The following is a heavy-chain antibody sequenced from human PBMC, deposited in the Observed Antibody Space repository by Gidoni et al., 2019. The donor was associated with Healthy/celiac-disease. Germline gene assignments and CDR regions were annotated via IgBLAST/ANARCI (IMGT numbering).Heavy chain of an antibody. Sequence: GASLNNSSTGSRCSFHCYWLGWVRQLPGKGLEWMGIIYPGDSDTRYSASFQGQVTILADKSISTAYLQWRSLKASDTAMYYCARHRHRAAAGTSMDVWGQVTTFTVSS. CDR3: ARHRHRAAAGTSMDV. D-gene: IGHD6-13*01. CDR2: IYPGDSDT. V-gene: IGHV5-51*01. J-gene: IGHJ6*02. CDR1: RCSFHCYW.